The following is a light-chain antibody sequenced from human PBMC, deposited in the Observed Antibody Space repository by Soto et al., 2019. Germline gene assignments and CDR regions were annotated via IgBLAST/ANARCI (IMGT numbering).Light chain of an antibody. CDR3: QQYNHWPRT. J-gene: IGKJ1*01. CDR2: GAS. V-gene: IGKV3-15*01. CDR1: QSVSSN. Sequence: EIVMTQSPATLSVSPWESATLSCRASQSVSSNLAWYQQKPGQAPRLLIYGASTRATGIPARFSGSGSGTEFTLTISSLQSEEFAVYYCQQYNHWPRTFGQGTKVEIK.